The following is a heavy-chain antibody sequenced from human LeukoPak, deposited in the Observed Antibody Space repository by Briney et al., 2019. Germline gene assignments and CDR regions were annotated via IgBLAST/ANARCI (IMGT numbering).Heavy chain of an antibody. D-gene: IGHD6-19*01. CDR1: GGTFSSYA. Sequence: ASVKVSCKASGGTFSSYAISWVRQAPGQGLEWMGWISAYNGNTNYAQKLQGRVTMTTDTSTSTAYMELGSLRSDDTAVYYCARREQWLVGDDYWGQGTLVTVSS. CDR3: ARREQWLVGDDY. CDR2: ISAYNGNT. V-gene: IGHV1-18*01. J-gene: IGHJ4*02.